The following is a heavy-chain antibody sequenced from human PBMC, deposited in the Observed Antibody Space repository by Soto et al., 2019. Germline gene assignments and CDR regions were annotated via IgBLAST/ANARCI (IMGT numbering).Heavy chain of an antibody. CDR1: GGSISSGGYY. CDR2: SYHRGST. D-gene: IGHD3-3*01. J-gene: IGHJ4*02. Sequence: SETLSLTCTVSGGSISSGGYYWSWIRPHPGKALEWSGYSYHRGSTYYNPSTKSRVTISVDTSKNQCSLKLSSLTASDTSVYYCPRASEGGSGYYTGIGISYYWRQGTLVTAAS. V-gene: IGHV4-31*03. CDR3: PRASEGGSGYYTGIGISYY.